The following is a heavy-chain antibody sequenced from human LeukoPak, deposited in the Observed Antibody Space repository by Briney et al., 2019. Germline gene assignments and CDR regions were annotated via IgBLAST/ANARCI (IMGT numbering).Heavy chain of an antibody. V-gene: IGHV3-53*01. Sequence: GGSLRLSCAASGFTVSSNYMSWVRQAPGKGLEWVSVIYSGGSTYYADSVKGRFTISRDNSKNTLYLQMNSLRAEDTAVYYCASPDVLRYFDWSRHNAFDIWGQGTMVTVSS. CDR3: ASPDVLRYFDWSRHNAFDI. J-gene: IGHJ3*02. CDR1: GFTVSSNY. D-gene: IGHD3-9*01. CDR2: IYSGGST.